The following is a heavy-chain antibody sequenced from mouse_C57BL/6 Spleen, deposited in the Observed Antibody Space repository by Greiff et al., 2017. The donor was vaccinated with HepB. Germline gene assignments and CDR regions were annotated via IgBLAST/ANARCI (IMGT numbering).Heavy chain of an antibody. D-gene: IGHD1-1*01. V-gene: IGHV7-1*01. CDR1: GFTFSDFY. Sequence: EVKLMESGGGLVQSGRSLRLSCATSGFTFSDFYMEWVRQAPGKGLEWIAASRNKANDYTTEYSASVKGRFIVSRDTSQSILYLQMNALRAEDTAIYYCARDGRDTTVVASRGYWYFDVWGTGTTVTVSS. CDR3: ARDGRDTTVVASRGYWYFDV. J-gene: IGHJ1*03. CDR2: SRNKANDYTT.